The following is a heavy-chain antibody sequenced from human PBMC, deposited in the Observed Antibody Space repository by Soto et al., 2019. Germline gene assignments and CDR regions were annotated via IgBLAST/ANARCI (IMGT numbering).Heavy chain of an antibody. J-gene: IGHJ4*02. CDR3: ARHDYGSGSYSSYFDY. Sequence: SETLSLTCTVSGGSISSSSYYWGWIRQPPGKGLEWIGSIYYSGSTYYNPSLKSRVTISVDTSKNQFSLKLSSVTAADTAVYYCARHDYGSGSYSSYFDYWGQGTLVTVSS. CDR2: IYYSGST. D-gene: IGHD3-10*01. CDR1: GGSISSSSYY. V-gene: IGHV4-39*01.